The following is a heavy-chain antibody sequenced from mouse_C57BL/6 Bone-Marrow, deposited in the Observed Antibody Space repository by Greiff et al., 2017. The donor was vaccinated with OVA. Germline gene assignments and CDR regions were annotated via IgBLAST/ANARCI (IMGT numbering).Heavy chain of an antibody. CDR2: IWSGGST. J-gene: IGHJ4*01. D-gene: IGHD1-1*01. CDR1: GFSLTSYG. V-gene: IGHV2-2*01. Sequence: VKLMESGPGLVQPSQSLSITCTVSGFSLTSYGVHWVRQSPGKGLEWLGVIWSGGSTDYNAAFISRLSISKDNSKSQVFFKMNSLQADDTAIYYCARRGLLNAMDYWGQGTSVTVSS. CDR3: ARRGLLNAMDY.